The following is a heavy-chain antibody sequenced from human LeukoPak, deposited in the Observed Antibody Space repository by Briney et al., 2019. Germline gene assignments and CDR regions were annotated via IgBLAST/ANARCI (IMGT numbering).Heavy chain of an antibody. CDR3: ARVPNDYYYYFDL. CDR2: INTDGNGRT. D-gene: IGHD4-11*01. J-gene: IGHJ2*01. CDR1: GFTVTSNY. V-gene: IGHV3-53*01. Sequence: GGSLRLSCAASGFTVTSNYMSWVRQAPGRGLEWVSLINTDGNGRTYYADSVKGRFTISRDNSKKTVYIQMNSLRAEDTAVYYCARVPNDYYYYFDLWGRGTLVTVSS.